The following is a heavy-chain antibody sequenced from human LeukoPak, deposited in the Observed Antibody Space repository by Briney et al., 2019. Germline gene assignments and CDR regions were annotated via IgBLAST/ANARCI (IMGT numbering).Heavy chain of an antibody. V-gene: IGHV3-23*01. CDR1: GFTFSSYW. CDR2: ISGSGGST. CDR3: AKDRRITMVRGVIDYFDY. Sequence: PGGSLRLSCAASGFTFSSYWMSWVRQAPEKGLEWVSAISGSGGSTYYADSVKGRFTISRDNSKNTLYLQMNSLRAEDTAVYYCAKDRRITMVRGVIDYFDYWGQGTLVTVSS. D-gene: IGHD3-10*01. J-gene: IGHJ4*02.